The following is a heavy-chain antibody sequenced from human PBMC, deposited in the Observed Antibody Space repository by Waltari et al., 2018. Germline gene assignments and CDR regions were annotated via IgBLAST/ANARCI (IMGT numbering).Heavy chain of an antibody. D-gene: IGHD2-21*02. V-gene: IGHV4-59*01. CDR3: ARGGGGDWEWFDP. CDR1: GGSISGFY. CDR2: IYYTGST. J-gene: IGHJ5*02. Sequence: QVQLQESGPSLLKPSETLSLICTVSGGSISGFYWSWVRQPPGKGLDWIGYIYYTGSTNFNPSLKSLVTMSVDTSKNQFSRKLSSVTAADTAFYYCARGGGGDWEWFDPWGQGTLVTVSS.